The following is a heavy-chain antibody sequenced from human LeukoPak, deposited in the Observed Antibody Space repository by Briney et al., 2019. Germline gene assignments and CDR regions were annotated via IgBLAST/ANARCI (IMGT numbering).Heavy chain of an antibody. CDR2: INHSGRT. V-gene: IGHV4-34*01. J-gene: IGHJ4*02. D-gene: IGHD1-1*01. Sequence: SETLSLTCAVYGGSFGGSDWSWVRQPPGKGLEWVGEINHSGRTNYNPSFKSRVIILVDTSKNQFSLKLSSVTAADTAVYYCARSLTWNGALDYWGQGTLVTVSS. CDR3: ARSLTWNGALDY. CDR1: GGSFGGSD.